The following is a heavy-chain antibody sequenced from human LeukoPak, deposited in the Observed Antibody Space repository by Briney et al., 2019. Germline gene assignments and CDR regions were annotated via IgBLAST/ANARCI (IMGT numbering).Heavy chain of an antibody. Sequence: GASVKVSCKASGYTFTSYDINWVRQATGQGLEWMGWMNPNSGNTDYAQKFQGRVTITRNTSISTAYMELSSLRSEDTAVYYCAGELHRVAPLDYWGQGTLVTVSS. CDR1: GYTFTSYD. CDR3: AGELHRVAPLDY. V-gene: IGHV1-8*01. D-gene: IGHD3-3*01. CDR2: MNPNSGNT. J-gene: IGHJ4*02.